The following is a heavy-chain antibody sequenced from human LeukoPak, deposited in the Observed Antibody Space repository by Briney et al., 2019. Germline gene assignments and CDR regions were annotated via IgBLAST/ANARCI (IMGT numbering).Heavy chain of an antibody. CDR3: ARGKYYDSWSGHRYYYMDV. D-gene: IGHD3-3*01. CDR2: INTDTGKP. Sequence: ASVKVSCKASGYTFTSYDINWVRQAPGQRLEWMGWINTDTGKPTYAQGFTRRFVFSLDTSVSTAYLQISSLQAEDTAVYYCARGKYYDSWSGHRYYYMDVWGKGTTVTVSS. J-gene: IGHJ6*03. V-gene: IGHV7-4-1*02. CDR1: GYTFTSYD.